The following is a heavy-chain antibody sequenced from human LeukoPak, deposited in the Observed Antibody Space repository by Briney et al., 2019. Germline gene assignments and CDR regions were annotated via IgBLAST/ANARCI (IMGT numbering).Heavy chain of an antibody. CDR1: GFTFSSYA. CDR3: AKVGDFYGDYVGYFDY. Sequence: GGSLRLSCAASGFTFSSYAMSWVRQAPGKGLVWVSAISGSGGSTYYADSVKGRFTISRDNSKNTLYLQMNSLRAEDTAVYYCAKVGDFYGDYVGYFDYWGQGTLVTVSS. CDR2: ISGSGGST. V-gene: IGHV3-23*01. D-gene: IGHD4-17*01. J-gene: IGHJ4*02.